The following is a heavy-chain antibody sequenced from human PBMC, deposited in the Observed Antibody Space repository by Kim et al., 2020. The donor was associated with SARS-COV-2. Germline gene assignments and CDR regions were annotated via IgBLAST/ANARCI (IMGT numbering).Heavy chain of an antibody. D-gene: IGHD3-22*01. CDR2: IIPFFGEA. CDR3: AILPGACYSDSSAYDCVGTDAFAF. J-gene: IGHJ3*01. CDR1: GGRLSKYA. Sequence: SVKVSCKASGGRLSKYAISWVRQAPGQGLQWMGGIIPFFGEANYGQKFQGRVTITADESTTTAYMELSNLRSEDTAVYYCAILPGACYSDSSAYDCVGTDAFAFWGQGTMVTVSS. V-gene: IGHV1-69*13.